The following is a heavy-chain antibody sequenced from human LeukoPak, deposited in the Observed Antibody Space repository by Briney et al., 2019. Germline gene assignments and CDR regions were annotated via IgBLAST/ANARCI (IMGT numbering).Heavy chain of an antibody. Sequence: PSETLSLTCTVSGGSISSYYWSWIRQPPGKGLEWIGYIYYSGSTNYNPSLKSRVTISVDTSKNQFSLKLSSVTAADTAVYYCARSGWLVLVDYWGQGTLVTVSS. D-gene: IGHD6-19*01. V-gene: IGHV4-59*08. CDR2: IYYSGST. CDR1: GGSISSYY. J-gene: IGHJ4*02. CDR3: ARSGWLVLVDY.